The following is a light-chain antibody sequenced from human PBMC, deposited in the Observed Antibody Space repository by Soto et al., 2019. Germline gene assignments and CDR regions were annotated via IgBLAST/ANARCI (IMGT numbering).Light chain of an antibody. J-gene: IGKJ2*01. CDR1: QSISSY. CDR2: AAS. CDR3: QQSYSTLYT. Sequence: DIQMTQSPSSLSASVGDRVTITCRASQSISSYLNWYQQKPGKAPKLLIYAASSLQSGVPSRFSGSGSGTDFILTISSLQPEDFATYYCQQSYSTLYTVGQGTKLEIK. V-gene: IGKV1-39*01.